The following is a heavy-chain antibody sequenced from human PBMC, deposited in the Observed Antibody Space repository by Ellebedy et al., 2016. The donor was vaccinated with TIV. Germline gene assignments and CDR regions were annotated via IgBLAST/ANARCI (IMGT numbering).Heavy chain of an antibody. CDR3: AKLPCSSTSCYTYAAFDI. D-gene: IGHD2-2*02. CDR2: ISYDGSNK. CDR1: GFTFSSYG. Sequence: GESLKISXAASGFTFSSYGMHWVRQAPGKGLEWVAVISYDGSNKYYADSVKGRFTISRDNSKNTLYLQMNSLRAEDTAVYYCAKLPCSSTSCYTYAAFDIWGQGTMVTVSS. J-gene: IGHJ3*02. V-gene: IGHV3-30*18.